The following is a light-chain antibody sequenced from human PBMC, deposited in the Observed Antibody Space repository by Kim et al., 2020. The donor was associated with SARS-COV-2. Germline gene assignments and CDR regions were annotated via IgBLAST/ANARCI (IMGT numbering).Light chain of an antibody. CDR1: QSVLYSSNNKNY. Sequence: RATINCKSSQSVLYSSNNKNYLAWYQQKPGQPPTLLIYWASTRESGVPDRFSGSGSETDFTLTISSLQAEDVAVYYCQKYYSTPRTFGQGTKLEI. CDR2: WAS. V-gene: IGKV4-1*01. J-gene: IGKJ2*01. CDR3: QKYYSTPRT.